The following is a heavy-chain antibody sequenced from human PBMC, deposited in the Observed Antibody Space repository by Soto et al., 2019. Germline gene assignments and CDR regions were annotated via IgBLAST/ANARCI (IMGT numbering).Heavy chain of an antibody. D-gene: IGHD6-19*01. Sequence: PLETLSLTCAVYGGSFSGYYWSWIRQPPGKGLEWIGEINHSGSTNYNPSLKSRVTISVDTSKNQFSLKLSSVTAADTAVYYCARVPGIAVAGQNYYYYYYMDVWGKGTTVTVSS. CDR1: GGSFSGYY. CDR3: ARVPGIAVAGQNYYYYYYMDV. J-gene: IGHJ6*03. CDR2: INHSGST. V-gene: IGHV4-34*01.